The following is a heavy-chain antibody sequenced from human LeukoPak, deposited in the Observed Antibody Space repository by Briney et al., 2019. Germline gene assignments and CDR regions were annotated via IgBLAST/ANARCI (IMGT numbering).Heavy chain of an antibody. CDR1: GFTFSNFV. D-gene: IGHD4-17*01. CDR3: AKDHNGDYGAGPFDI. V-gene: IGHV3-23*01. J-gene: IGHJ3*02. Sequence: GGSLRLSCAASGFTFSNFVMSWVRQAPGKGLEWVSGIRGSGITTYYADSVKGRFTISRDNSKNTLYLQMNSLRAEDTAVYYCAKDHNGDYGAGPFDIWGRGTMVTVSS. CDR2: IRGSGITT.